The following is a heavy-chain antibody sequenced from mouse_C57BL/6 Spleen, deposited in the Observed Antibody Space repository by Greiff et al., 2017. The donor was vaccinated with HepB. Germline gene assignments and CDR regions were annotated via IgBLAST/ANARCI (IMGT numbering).Heavy chain of an antibody. D-gene: IGHD1-1*01. CDR2: IYPGDGDT. CDR3: APVTTVGAMDY. J-gene: IGHJ4*01. V-gene: IGHV1-80*01. Sequence: QVQLQQSGAELVKPGASVKISCKASGYAFSSYWMNWVKQRPGKGLEWIGQIYPGDGDTNYNGKFKGKATLTADKSSSTAYMQLSSLTSEDSAVYFCAPVTTVGAMDYWGQGTSVTVSS. CDR1: GYAFSSYW.